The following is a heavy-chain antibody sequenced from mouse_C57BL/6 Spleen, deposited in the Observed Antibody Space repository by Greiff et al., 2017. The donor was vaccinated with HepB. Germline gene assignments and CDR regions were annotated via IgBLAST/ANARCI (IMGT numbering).Heavy chain of an antibody. CDR3: TRGGAVYAMDY. Sequence: EVKVEESGEGLVKPGGSLKLSCAASGFTFSSYAMSWVRQTPEKRLEWVAYISSGGDYIYYADTVKGRFTISRDNARNTLYLQMSSLKSEDTAMYYCTRGGAVYAMDYWGQGTSVTVSS. CDR1: GFTFSSYA. CDR2: ISSGGDYI. J-gene: IGHJ4*01. V-gene: IGHV5-9-1*02.